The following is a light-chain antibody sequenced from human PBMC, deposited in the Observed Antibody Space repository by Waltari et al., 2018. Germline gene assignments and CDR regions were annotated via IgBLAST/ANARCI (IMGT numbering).Light chain of an antibody. CDR1: SGDVGSY. Sequence: HSALTQPPSASGSPVQSVTISCTSTSGDVGSYVSWYQQHPGRAPKVLIFEVTKRPSGVPYRFSGSGSGNTASLTVSGLQAEDEADYYCSTYAGNDKLVFGGGTKVTIL. V-gene: IGLV2-8*01. J-gene: IGLJ3*02. CDR3: STYAGNDKLV. CDR2: EVT.